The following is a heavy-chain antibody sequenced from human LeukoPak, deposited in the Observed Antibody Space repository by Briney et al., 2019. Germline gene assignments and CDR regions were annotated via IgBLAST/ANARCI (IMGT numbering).Heavy chain of an antibody. J-gene: IGHJ4*02. CDR2: INRDGSGK. D-gene: IGHD2-15*01. V-gene: IGHV3-7*01. Sequence: GGFLRLSCAASGFTFSNDWMRWVRQAPGKGLEWVANINRDGSGKYYVEAVKGRFTISRDNTKNSLYLQMNSLRAEDTAVYYCGGGPGYWGQGTPVTVSS. CDR1: GFTFSNDW. CDR3: GGGPGY.